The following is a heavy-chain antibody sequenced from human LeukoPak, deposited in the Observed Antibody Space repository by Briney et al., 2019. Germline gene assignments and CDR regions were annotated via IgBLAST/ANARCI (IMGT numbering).Heavy chain of an antibody. Sequence: GGSLRLSCAASGFTFSSYEMNWVRQAPGKGLEGVSYISSSGSTIYYADSVKGRFTISRDNAKNSLYLQMNSLRAEDTALYYCSKKHHTSAWYAYFDKWGRGALVTVSS. CDR3: SKKHHTSAWYAYFDK. J-gene: IGHJ4*02. V-gene: IGHV3-48*03. CDR1: GFTFSSYE. D-gene: IGHD6-19*01. CDR2: ISSSGSTI.